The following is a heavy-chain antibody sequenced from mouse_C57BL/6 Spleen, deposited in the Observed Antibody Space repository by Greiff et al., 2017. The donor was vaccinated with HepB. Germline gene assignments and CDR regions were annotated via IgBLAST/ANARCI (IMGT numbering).Heavy chain of an antibody. J-gene: IGHJ3*01. CDR1: GFTFSDYG. Sequence: EVQGVESGGGLVKPGGSLKLSCAASGFTFSDYGMHWVRQAPEKGLEWVAYISSGSSTIYYADTVKGRFTISRDNAKNTLVLQMTSLRSEDTAMYYCARPGYYGIFSWFAYWGQGTLVTVSA. CDR2: ISSGSSTI. CDR3: ARPGYYGIFSWFAY. V-gene: IGHV5-17*01. D-gene: IGHD1-1*01.